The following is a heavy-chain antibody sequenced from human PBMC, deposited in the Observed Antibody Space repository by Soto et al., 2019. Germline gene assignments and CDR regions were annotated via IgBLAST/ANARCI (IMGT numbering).Heavy chain of an antibody. Sequence: QVQLVQSGAEVKRPGASVKVSCKASDYSFTSTGISWVRQAPGQGPEWMGWTSTFNGEAKYAQKLQGRVTMTTDTSTTTAYMELRSLTSDDTAVYYCARDLDGSGSYFTDYWGQGTLVTVAS. J-gene: IGHJ4*02. CDR1: DYSFTSTG. CDR2: TSTFNGEA. V-gene: IGHV1-18*01. CDR3: ARDLDGSGSYFTDY. D-gene: IGHD3-10*01.